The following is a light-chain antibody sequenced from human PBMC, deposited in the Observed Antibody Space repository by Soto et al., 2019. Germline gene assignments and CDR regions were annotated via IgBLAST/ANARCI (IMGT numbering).Light chain of an antibody. J-gene: IGLJ2*01. CDR1: SSDVGGYNY. CDR3: SSYTTGSTL. CDR2: DVI. V-gene: IGLV2-14*01. Sequence: QSALTQPASVSGSPGQSITNSCTGTSSDVGGYNYVSWYQQHPGKAPKLMIFDVINRPSGVSNRFSGSKSGNTASLTISGLQAEDEADYYCSSYTTGSTLFGGGTKLTVL.